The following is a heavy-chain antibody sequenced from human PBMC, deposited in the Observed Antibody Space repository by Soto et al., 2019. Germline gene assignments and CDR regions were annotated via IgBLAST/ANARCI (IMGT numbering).Heavy chain of an antibody. CDR2: INPSGITT. D-gene: IGHD2-2*01. Sequence: ASVKVSCKASGYTFTRYNIHWVRQAPGQGLEWMGIINPSGITTTYAQKFQGRVTMTRDTSTSTVYMELSSLRSEDTAVYYCARAADGYCSSTSCWPGAFDIWGQGTMVTVSS. V-gene: IGHV1-46*03. CDR1: GYTFTRYN. J-gene: IGHJ3*02. CDR3: ARAADGYCSSTSCWPGAFDI.